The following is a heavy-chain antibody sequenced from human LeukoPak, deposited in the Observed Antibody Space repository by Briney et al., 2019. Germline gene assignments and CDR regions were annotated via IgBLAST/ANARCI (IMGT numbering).Heavy chain of an antibody. CDR3: ARVQRTEEGGYSYYYIDV. V-gene: IGHV4-30-4*01. D-gene: IGHD1-26*01. J-gene: IGHJ6*03. Sequence: PSETLSLTCTVSGGSISSGDYYWSWIRQPPGKGLEWIGYIYYSGSTYYNPSLKSRVTISVDTSENQFSLKLRSVTAADTAVYYCARVQRTEEGGYSYYYIDVWGKGTTVTVSS. CDR2: IYYSGST. CDR1: GGSISSGDYY.